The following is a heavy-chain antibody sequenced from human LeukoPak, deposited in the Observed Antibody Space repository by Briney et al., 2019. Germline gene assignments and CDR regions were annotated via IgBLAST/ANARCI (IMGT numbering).Heavy chain of an antibody. CDR2: IIPIFGIA. Sequence: GSSVKVSCKASGGTFSSYAISWVRQAPGQGLEWMGRIIPIFGIANYAQKFQGRVTITADKSTSTAYMELSSLRSEDTAVYYCASLHGSGSYWRGFDIWGQGTMVTVSS. CDR3: ASLHGSGSYWRGFDI. D-gene: IGHD3-10*01. CDR1: GGTFSSYA. V-gene: IGHV1-69*04. J-gene: IGHJ3*02.